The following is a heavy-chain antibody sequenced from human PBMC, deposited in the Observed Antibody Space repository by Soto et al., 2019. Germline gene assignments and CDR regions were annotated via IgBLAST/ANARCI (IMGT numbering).Heavy chain of an antibody. CDR2: LSRGGGTT. J-gene: IGHJ3*01. CDR1: GFTFSSHG. Sequence: AQLLESGGDWAQPGGSLRLSCAASGFTFSSHGMSWVRQAPGKGLEWIAGLSRGGGTTYYADSVKGRFTISRDNSKNTLDLIMNSLKVEDTDLYYCAKDGQYRTDGFDVWGQGTMVTVSS. D-gene: IGHD6-6*01. CDR3: AKDGQYRTDGFDV. V-gene: IGHV3-23*01.